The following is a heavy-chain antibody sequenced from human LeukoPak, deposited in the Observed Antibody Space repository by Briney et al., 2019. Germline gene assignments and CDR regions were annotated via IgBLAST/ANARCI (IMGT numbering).Heavy chain of an antibody. CDR1: GGSISSYY. CDR2: IYYSGST. J-gene: IGHJ4*02. V-gene: IGHV4-59*01. D-gene: IGHD6-13*01. Sequence: SETLSLTCTVSGGSISSYYWSWIRQPPGKGLEWIGYIYYSGSTNYNPSLKSRVTISVDTSKNQFSLKLSSVTAADTAVYYCASAGTSGVLDYWGQGTLVTVPS. CDR3: ASAGTSGVLDY.